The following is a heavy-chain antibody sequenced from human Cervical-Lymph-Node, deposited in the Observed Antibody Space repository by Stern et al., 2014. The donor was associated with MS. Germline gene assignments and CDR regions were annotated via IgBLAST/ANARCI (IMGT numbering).Heavy chain of an antibody. V-gene: IGHV3-11*01. CDR3: ARGFGTDYFDS. Sequence: DQLVESGGDLVKPGGSLRLSCGASGFTFSDYYMNWIRQTPGKGLEWLSYISSSGSTVYHADSVKGRFTISRDNAENSLYLQMNSLRAEDTAVYYCARGFGTDYFDSWGQGSLVTVSS. CDR2: ISSSGSTV. CDR1: GFTFSDYY. J-gene: IGHJ4*02. D-gene: IGHD3/OR15-3a*01.